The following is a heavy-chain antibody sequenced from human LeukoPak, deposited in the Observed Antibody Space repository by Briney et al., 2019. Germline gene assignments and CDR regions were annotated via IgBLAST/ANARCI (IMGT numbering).Heavy chain of an antibody. CDR2: ISSSSYI. V-gene: IGHV3-21*01. CDR3: ARVRRALDAFDI. CDR1: GFTFSSYS. D-gene: IGHD3/OR15-3a*01. J-gene: IGHJ3*02. Sequence: GGSLRLSCAASGFTFSSYSMNWVRQAPGKGLEWVSSISSSSYIYYADSVKGRFTISRDNAKNSLYLQMNSLRAEDTAVYYCARVRRALDAFDIWGQGTMVTVSS.